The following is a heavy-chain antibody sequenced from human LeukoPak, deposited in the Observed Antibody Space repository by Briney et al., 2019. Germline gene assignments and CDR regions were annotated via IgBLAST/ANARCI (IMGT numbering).Heavy chain of an antibody. Sequence: GESLKISCKGSGYSFTSYWIGWVRQMPGKGLEWLGIIYPGGSDTRYSPSFQGQVTISADKSIGTAYLQWSSLKASDTAMYYCARQAVPVAKYFQFWGQGTLVTVSS. V-gene: IGHV5-51*01. CDR3: ARQAVPVAKYFQF. J-gene: IGHJ1*01. CDR2: IYPGGSDT. CDR1: GYSFTSYW. D-gene: IGHD2-2*01.